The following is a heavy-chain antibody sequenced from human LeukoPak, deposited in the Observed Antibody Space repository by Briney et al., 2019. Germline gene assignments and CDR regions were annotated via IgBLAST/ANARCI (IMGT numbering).Heavy chain of an antibody. D-gene: IGHD6-19*01. J-gene: IGHJ4*02. CDR2: ISSSGSTI. CDR3: AKGKYSSGWAFDY. CDR1: GFTFSSYE. V-gene: IGHV3-48*03. Sequence: PGGSLSLSCAASGFTFSSYEMNWVRQAPGKGLDWVSYISSSGSTIYYADSVKGRFTISRDNAKNSLYLQMNSLRAEDTALYYRAKGKYSSGWAFDYRGQGTLVTVSS.